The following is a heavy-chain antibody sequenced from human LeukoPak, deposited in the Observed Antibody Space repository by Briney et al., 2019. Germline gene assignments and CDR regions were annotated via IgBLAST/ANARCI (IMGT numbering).Heavy chain of an antibody. CDR3: AKDSKPSYSSSWNYFDY. CDR2: ISSNGGST. V-gene: IGHV3-43D*03. J-gene: IGHJ4*02. D-gene: IGHD6-13*01. CDR1: GFTFDDYA. Sequence: GGSLRLSCAASGFTFDDYAMHWVRQAPGKGLEWVSLISSNGGSTYYADSVKGRFTISRDNSKNSLYLQMNSLRADDTALYYCAKDSKPSYSSSWNYFDYWGQGTLVTVSS.